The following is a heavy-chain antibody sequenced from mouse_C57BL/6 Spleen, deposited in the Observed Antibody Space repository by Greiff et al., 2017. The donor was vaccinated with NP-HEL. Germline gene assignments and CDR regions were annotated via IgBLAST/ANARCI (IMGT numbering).Heavy chain of an antibody. D-gene: IGHD1-1*01. Sequence: VQLQQSGAELVKPGASVKISCKASGYAFSSYWMNWVKQRPGKGLEWIGQIYPGDGDTNYNGKFKGKATLTADKSSSTAYMQLSSLTSEDSAVYFCATWGGSSYYFDYWGQGTTLTVSS. CDR3: ATWGGSSYYFDY. J-gene: IGHJ2*01. CDR1: GYAFSSYW. CDR2: IYPGDGDT. V-gene: IGHV1-80*01.